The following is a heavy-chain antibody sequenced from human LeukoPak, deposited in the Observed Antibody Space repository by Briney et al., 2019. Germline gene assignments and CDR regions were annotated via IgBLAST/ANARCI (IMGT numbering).Heavy chain of an antibody. V-gene: IGHV1-18*01. D-gene: IGHD1-26*01. CDR3: AIDSGSYHFDH. CDR1: GYTFSSSG. J-gene: IGHJ4*02. CDR2: ISTYSANT. Sequence: GASVKVSCKASGYTFSSSGIYWVRQVPGQGLEWMGWISTYSANTHYAPNLQGRLTLTTDTSTSTAYMELRSLRSDDTAVYYCAIDSGSYHFDHWGQGTLVAVSS.